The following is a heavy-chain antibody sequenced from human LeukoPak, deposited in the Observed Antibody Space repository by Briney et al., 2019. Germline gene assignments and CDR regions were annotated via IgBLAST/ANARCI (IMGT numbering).Heavy chain of an antibody. V-gene: IGHV4-39*01. D-gene: IGHD3-10*01. CDR3: ARLSMVRGVIRAFDI. Sequence: SETLSLTCTVSGGSISSSTYYWGWIRQPPGKGLEWIGSMYYSGSTYYNTSLKSRVTISVDTSKNQFSLKLSSVTAADTAVYYCARLSMVRGVIRAFDIWGQGTMVTVSS. CDR1: GGSISSSTYY. CDR2: MYYSGST. J-gene: IGHJ3*02.